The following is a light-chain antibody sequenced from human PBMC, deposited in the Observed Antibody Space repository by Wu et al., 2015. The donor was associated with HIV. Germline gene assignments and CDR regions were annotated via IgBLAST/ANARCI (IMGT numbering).Light chain of an antibody. Sequence: EIVMTQSPANLSVSPGERVTLSCRASQSVSDSYLAWYQQKPGQSPSLLIYGAFSRATGIPDRFSGSGSGTDFTLTISRLEPEDFAVYYCQQYGSSPYTFGQGTKLEIK. J-gene: IGKJ2*01. V-gene: IGKV3-20*01. CDR3: QQYGSSPYT. CDR1: QSVSDSY. CDR2: GAF.